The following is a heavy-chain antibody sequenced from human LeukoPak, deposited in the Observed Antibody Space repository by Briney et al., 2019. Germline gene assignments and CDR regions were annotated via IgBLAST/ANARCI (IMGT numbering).Heavy chain of an antibody. D-gene: IGHD2-8*01. Sequence: SETLSLTCAAYGGSFSGYSWNWIRQPPGKGLEWIGEINHSGSTNHNPSLKRRVTISVDTSKNQISLKLSSVTAADTAVYYCARETNYYFDYWGQGNLVTVS. J-gene: IGHJ4*02. CDR2: INHSGST. CDR3: ARETNYYFDY. V-gene: IGHV4-34*01. CDR1: GGSFSGYS.